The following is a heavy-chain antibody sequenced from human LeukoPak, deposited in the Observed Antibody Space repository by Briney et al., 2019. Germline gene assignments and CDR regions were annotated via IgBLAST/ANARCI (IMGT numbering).Heavy chain of an antibody. J-gene: IGHJ4*02. CDR2: FDPEDGET. Sequence: ASVKVSCKVSGYTLTELSMHWVRQAPGKGLEWMGGFDPEDGETIYAQKFQGRVTMTEDTSTDTAYMELSSLRSEDTAVYYCATAPPLRYFDWLFREYYFDYWGQGTLVTVSS. D-gene: IGHD3-9*01. CDR3: ATAPPLRYFDWLFREYYFDY. V-gene: IGHV1-24*01. CDR1: GYTLTELS.